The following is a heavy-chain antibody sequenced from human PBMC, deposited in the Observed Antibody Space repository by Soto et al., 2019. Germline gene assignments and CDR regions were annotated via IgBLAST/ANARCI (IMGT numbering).Heavy chain of an antibody. CDR1: GFTASDYW. CDR2: IKHDGTES. J-gene: IGHJ6*02. V-gene: IGHV3-7*03. Sequence: EVQLVESGGGWVQPGGSLRLSCAASGFTASDYWMTWVRQAPGKGLEWVANIKHDGTESFYVASVRGRFTISRDYAKNSLYLQMNSLIAEDTAVYYCARGTELRFCTGTTCPGMDVWGHGTAVTVSS. D-gene: IGHD2-2*01. CDR3: ARGTELRFCTGTTCPGMDV.